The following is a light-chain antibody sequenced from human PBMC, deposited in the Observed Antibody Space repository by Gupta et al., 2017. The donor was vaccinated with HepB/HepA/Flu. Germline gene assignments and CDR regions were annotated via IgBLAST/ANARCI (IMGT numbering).Light chain of an antibody. V-gene: IGKV2-28*01. Sequence: VRTQSALSLPVTPGEPASISCRSSQSLLHSNGYNYLDWDLQKPGQSPQLLIYLGSNRASGVPDRVSGSGSGTDFALTISRVEAEDVGVYDCMPARGAFGQGTKVEIK. CDR1: QSLLHSNGYNY. CDR2: LGS. CDR3: MPARGA. J-gene: IGKJ1*01.